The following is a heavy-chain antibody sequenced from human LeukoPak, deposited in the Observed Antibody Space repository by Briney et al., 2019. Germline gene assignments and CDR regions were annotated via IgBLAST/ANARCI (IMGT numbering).Heavy chain of an antibody. CDR3: ARDIDPITIFGVVLHPLPYYYGMDV. CDR1: GYTFTGYY. V-gene: IGHV1-2*02. D-gene: IGHD3-3*01. CDR2: INPNSGGT. J-gene: IGHJ6*02. Sequence: GASVKVSCKASGYTFTGYYMHWVRQAPGQGLEWMGWINPNSGGTNYAQKFQGRVTMTRDTSISTAYMELSRLRSDDTAVCYCARDIDPITIFGVVLHPLPYYYGMDVWGQGTTVTVSS.